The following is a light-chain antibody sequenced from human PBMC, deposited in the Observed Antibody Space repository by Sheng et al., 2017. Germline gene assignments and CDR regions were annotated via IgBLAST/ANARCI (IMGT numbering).Light chain of an antibody. CDR3: QQSYSTPYT. J-gene: IGKJ2*01. Sequence: DIQMTQSPSSLSASVGDRVTITCRASQAISNSLAWYQQKPGKAPKLLLYAASRLESGVPSRFSGSGSGTAYTLTISSLQPEDFATYFCQQSYSTPYTFGQGTKLEI. V-gene: IGKV1-NL1*01. CDR2: AAS. CDR1: QAISNS.